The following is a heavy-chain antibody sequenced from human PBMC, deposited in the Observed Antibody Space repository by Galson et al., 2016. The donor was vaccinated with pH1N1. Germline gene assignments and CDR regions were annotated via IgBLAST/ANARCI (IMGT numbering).Heavy chain of an antibody. CDR3: ATDYYFDY. V-gene: IGHV1-24*01. CDR1: GYTLTKVS. Sequence: SVKVSCKVTGYTLTKVSMHWVRQAPGKGLEWMGSFDPEDGETLYAQKFQGRLTMTEDSSTDTAYMELNTLRSEDTAVYYCATDYYFDYWGQGTLVTVSS. CDR2: FDPEDGET. J-gene: IGHJ4*02.